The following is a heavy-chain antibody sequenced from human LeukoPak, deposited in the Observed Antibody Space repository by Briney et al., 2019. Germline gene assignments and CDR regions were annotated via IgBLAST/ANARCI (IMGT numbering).Heavy chain of an antibody. Sequence: GASVKVSCKASGYTFTGYYMHWVRQAPGQGLEWMGWINPNSGGTNYAQKFQGRVTMTRDTSISTAYMELSRLRSDDTAVYYCARAQGMYSLPNYYMDVWGKGTTVTVSS. CDR1: GYTFTGYY. V-gene: IGHV1-2*02. CDR2: INPNSGGT. D-gene: IGHD5-18*01. J-gene: IGHJ6*03. CDR3: ARAQGMYSLPNYYMDV.